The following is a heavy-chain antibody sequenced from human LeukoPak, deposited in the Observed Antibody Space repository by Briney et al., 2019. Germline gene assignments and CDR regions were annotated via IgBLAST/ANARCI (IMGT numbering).Heavy chain of an antibody. CDR2: ISGSGGST. CDR1: GFTFSSYA. CDR3: AKDVIVVVPAAIPGDAFDI. D-gene: IGHD2-2*01. V-gene: IGHV3-23*01. Sequence: GGSLRLSCAASGFTFSSYAMSWVRQAPGKGLEWVSAISGSGGSTYYADSVKGRFTISRDNSKNTLYLQMSSLRAEDTAVYYCAKDVIVVVPAAIPGDAFDIWGQGTMVTVSS. J-gene: IGHJ3*02.